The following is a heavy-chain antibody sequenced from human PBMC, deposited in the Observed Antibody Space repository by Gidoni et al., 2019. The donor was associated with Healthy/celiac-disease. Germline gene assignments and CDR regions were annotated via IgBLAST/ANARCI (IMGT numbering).Heavy chain of an antibody. Sequence: EVKKPGSSVKVSCKASGGTFSSYAISWVRQAPGQGLEWMGGIIPIFGTANYAQKFQGRVTITADESTSTAYMELSSLRSEDTAVYYCARDLHHRIAPYYFDYWGQGTLVTVSS. V-gene: IGHV1-69*01. J-gene: IGHJ4*02. D-gene: IGHD2-21*01. CDR2: IIPIFGTA. CDR3: ARDLHHRIAPYYFDY. CDR1: GGTFSSYA.